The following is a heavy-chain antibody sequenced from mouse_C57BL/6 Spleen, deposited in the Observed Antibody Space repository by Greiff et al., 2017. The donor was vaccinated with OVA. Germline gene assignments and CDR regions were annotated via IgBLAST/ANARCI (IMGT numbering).Heavy chain of an antibody. V-gene: IGHV5-6*02. CDR2: ISSGGSYT. Sequence: EVMLVESGGDLVKPGGSLKLSCAASGFTFSSYGMSWVRQTPDKRLEWVATISSGGSYTYYPDSVKGRFTISRDNAKNTLYLQMSSLKSEDTAMYYCARSQAPFAYWGQGTLVTVSP. CDR3: ARSQAPFAY. CDR1: GFTFSSYG. D-gene: IGHD3-2*02. J-gene: IGHJ3*01.